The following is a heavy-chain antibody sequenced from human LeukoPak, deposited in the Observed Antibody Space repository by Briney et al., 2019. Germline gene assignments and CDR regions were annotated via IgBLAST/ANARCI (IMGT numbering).Heavy chain of an antibody. D-gene: IGHD2-21*02. Sequence: GGSLRLSCAASGFTFSDHYMDWVRQAPGKGLEWVGRTRNKANSYTTEYAASVKGRFTISRDDSKNSLFLQMNSLRADDTAVYYCARNFYCGGDCAISYFDYWGQGTLVTVSS. V-gene: IGHV3-72*01. CDR2: TRNKANSYTT. J-gene: IGHJ4*02. CDR3: ARNFYCGGDCAISYFDY. CDR1: GFTFSDHY.